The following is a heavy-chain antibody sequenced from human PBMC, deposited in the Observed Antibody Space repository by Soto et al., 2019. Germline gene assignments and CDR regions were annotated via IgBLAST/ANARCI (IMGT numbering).Heavy chain of an antibody. D-gene: IGHD2-15*01. J-gene: IGHJ5*02. V-gene: IGHV1-69*13. CDR3: ARVVPRSTDIVVVVDADNWFDP. Sequence: SVEGSSKTSGGPFSSYAISLVRLAPGQGLEWIGGIIPMFGTANYAQKFQGRVTITADESTSTAYMELSSLRSEDTAVYYCARVVPRSTDIVVVVDADNWFDPWGQGTLVTVSS. CDR2: IIPMFGTA. CDR1: GGPFSSYA.